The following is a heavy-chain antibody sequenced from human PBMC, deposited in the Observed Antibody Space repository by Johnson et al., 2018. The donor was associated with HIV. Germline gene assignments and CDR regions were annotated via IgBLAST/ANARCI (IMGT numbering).Heavy chain of an antibody. V-gene: IGHV3-30*02. J-gene: IGHJ3*02. CDR3: AREMNAGNDAFDI. Sequence: QVQLVESGGGVVQPGGSLRLSCAASGFTFSSYGMHWVRQAPGKGLEWVAFIRYDGSNKYYADSVKGRFTISRDNSKNTLYLQMKSLGAEDTAVYYCAREMNAGNDAFDIWGQGTMVTVSS. CDR2: IRYDGSNK. CDR1: GFTFSSYG.